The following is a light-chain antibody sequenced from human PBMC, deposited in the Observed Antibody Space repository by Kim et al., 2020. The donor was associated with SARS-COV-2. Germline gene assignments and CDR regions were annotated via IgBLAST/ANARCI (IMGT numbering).Light chain of an antibody. J-gene: IGKJ2*01. CDR1: QSVSSY. CDR2: DAS. Sequence: EIVLTQSPATLSLSPGERATLSCRASQSVSSYLAWYQQKPGQAPRLLIYDASNRATGIPARFSGSGSGTDFTLTISSLEPEGFAVYYCQQRSNWPRYPCGQGTKLEI. V-gene: IGKV3-11*01. CDR3: QQRSNWPRYP.